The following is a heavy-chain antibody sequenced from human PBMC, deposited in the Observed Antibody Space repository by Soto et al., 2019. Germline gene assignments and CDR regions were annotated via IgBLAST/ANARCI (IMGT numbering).Heavy chain of an antibody. Sequence: GGSLRLSCAASGFTFSSYSMNWVRQAPGKGLEWVSSISSSSSYIYYADSVKGRFTISRDNAKNSLYLQMNSLRAEDTAVYYCARRGYSYGYLVDYYYYMDVWGKGTTVTVSS. CDR3: ARRGYSYGYLVDYYYYMDV. CDR2: ISSSSSYI. V-gene: IGHV3-21*01. D-gene: IGHD5-18*01. J-gene: IGHJ6*03. CDR1: GFTFSSYS.